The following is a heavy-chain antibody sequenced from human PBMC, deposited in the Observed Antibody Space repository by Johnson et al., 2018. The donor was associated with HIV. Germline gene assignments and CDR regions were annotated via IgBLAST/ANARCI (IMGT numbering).Heavy chain of an antibody. CDR1: GFTFSDYY. Sequence: QVQLVESGGGLVQPGGSLRLSCAASGFTFSDYYMSRICQAPGKGLEWVSYISSSGSTIYYADSVKGRFPISRDNSKNTLYLQMKSLRADDTAVYYCARDRLYSSTWYAWDNDAFDIWGQGIMVTVSS. CDR3: ARDRLYSSTWYAWDNDAFDI. D-gene: IGHD6-13*01. J-gene: IGHJ3*02. V-gene: IGHV3-11*01. CDR2: ISSSGSTI.